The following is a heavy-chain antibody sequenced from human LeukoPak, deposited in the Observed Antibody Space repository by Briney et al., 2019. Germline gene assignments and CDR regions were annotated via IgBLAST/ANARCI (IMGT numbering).Heavy chain of an antibody. D-gene: IGHD2-21*02. CDR3: GDPWLF. CDR2: IEGGWTST. CDR1: GFTFRLYW. Sequence: GGSLRLSCAASGFTFRLYWMHLGRQAPGEGLVWVSLIEGGWTSTNYGDFVKGRFTISSDNAKNTVDLQMDSLRVEDTAVYYEGDPWLFWRQGPLVTVSS. V-gene: IGHV3-74*01. J-gene: IGHJ4*02.